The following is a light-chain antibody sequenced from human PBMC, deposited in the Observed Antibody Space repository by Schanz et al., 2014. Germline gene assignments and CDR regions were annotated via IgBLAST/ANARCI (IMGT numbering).Light chain of an antibody. V-gene: IGKV3-15*01. CDR3: QQYNNWPWT. CDR1: QSVSSN. J-gene: IGKJ1*01. Sequence: EIVMTQSPATLSVSPGERATLSCRASQSVSSNLAWYQQKPGQAPRLLIYAASTRATIIPARFSGSGSGTEFTLTISSLQSEDFAVYYCQQYNNWPWTFGQGTKVEIK. CDR2: AAS.